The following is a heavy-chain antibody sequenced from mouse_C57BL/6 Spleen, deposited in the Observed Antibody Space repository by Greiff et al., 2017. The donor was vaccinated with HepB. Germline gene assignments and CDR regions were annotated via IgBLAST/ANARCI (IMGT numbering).Heavy chain of an antibody. J-gene: IGHJ3*01. D-gene: IGHD2-2*01. CDR2: INPYNGGT. CDR1: GYTFTDYY. CDR3: ARSHGYPWFAY. V-gene: IGHV1-19*01. Sequence: EVQLQQSGPVLVKPGASVKMSCKASGYTFTDYYMNWVKQSHGKSLEWIGVINPYNGGTSYNQKFQGKATLTVDKSSSTAYMELNSLTSEDSAVYYCARSHGYPWFAYWGQGTLVTVSA.